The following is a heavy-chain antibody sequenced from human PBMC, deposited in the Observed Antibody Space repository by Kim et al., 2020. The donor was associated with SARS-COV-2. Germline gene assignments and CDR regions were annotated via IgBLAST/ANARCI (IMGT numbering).Heavy chain of an antibody. CDR3: ARQGFTSLGLDV. Sequence: SQTLSLTCTVSGGSISSNSYYWGWIRQPPGKGLEWIGSKYYSGRTHYNPSLKSRVTISVDTSKNQFSLNLSYVTAADTAVYYCARQGFTSLGLDVWGQGTTVTVSS. D-gene: IGHD3-10*01. V-gene: IGHV4-39*01. CDR2: KYYSGRT. J-gene: IGHJ6*02. CDR1: GGSISSNSYY.